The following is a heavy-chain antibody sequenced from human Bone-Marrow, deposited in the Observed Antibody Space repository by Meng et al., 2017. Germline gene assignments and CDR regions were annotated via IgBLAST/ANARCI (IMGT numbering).Heavy chain of an antibody. J-gene: IGHJ4*02. D-gene: IGHD6-19*01. CDR3: ARSSVKWLVNGPDY. CDR1: GFTFSSYS. Sequence: GESLKISCAASGFTFSSYSMNWVRQAPGKGLEWVSSISSSSSYIYYADSVKGRFTISRDNAKNSLYPQMNSLRAEDTAVYYCARSSVKWLVNGPDYWGQGTLVTVSS. CDR2: ISSSSSYI. V-gene: IGHV3-21*01.